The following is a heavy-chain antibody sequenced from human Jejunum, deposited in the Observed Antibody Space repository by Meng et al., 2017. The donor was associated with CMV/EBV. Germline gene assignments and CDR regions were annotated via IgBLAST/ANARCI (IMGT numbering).Heavy chain of an antibody. CDR3: AKDHCGGDCYNSGWFDP. Sequence: FSSYGMNWVRQTPGKGLEWLTVIWYGGSNTYYADSVKGRFIISRDNSRNTLYLQMNSLTVEDTAVYYCAKDHCGGDCYNSGWFDPWGQGTLVTVSS. CDR1: FSSYG. J-gene: IGHJ5*02. CDR2: IWYGGSNT. V-gene: IGHV3-33*06. D-gene: IGHD2-21*01.